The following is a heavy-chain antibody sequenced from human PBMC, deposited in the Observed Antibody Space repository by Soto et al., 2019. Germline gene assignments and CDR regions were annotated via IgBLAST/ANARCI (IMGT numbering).Heavy chain of an antibody. CDR2: ISYSGST. CDR1: GRTIDSYY. CDR3: ASFDATVTTKLSNY. V-gene: IGHV4-59*08. Sequence: SETLSLTCTVSGRTIDSYYWSWTRQPPGKGLEWIGYISYSGSTKYNPSLRSRVTISVDTSKNQFSLKLSSVTAADTSVYYCASFDATVTTKLSNYWGQGTLVTVSS. J-gene: IGHJ4*02. D-gene: IGHD4-17*01.